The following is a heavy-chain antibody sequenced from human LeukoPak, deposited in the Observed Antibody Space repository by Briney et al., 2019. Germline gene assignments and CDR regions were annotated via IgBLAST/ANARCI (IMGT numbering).Heavy chain of an antibody. J-gene: IGHJ4*02. CDR2: LIPIFGTA. Sequence: PVKVSCKASGGTFSSYAVSWVRQAPGQGREWIGRLIPIFGTANYTQTFRGSVTTTTDESTSTAYMELSSLRSEDTAVYYCARDPVVGYYDILTGIWGQGTLVTVSS. V-gene: IGHV1-69*05. CDR1: GGTFSSYA. CDR3: ARDPVVGYYDILTGI. D-gene: IGHD3-9*01.